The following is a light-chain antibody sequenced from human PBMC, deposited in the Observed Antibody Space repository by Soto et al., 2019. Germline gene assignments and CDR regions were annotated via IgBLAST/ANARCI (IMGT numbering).Light chain of an antibody. CDR3: SSYVGSDSFV. J-gene: IGLJ1*01. Sequence: QSVLTQPPSASGSPGQSVTISCTGTSSDVGGYNYVSWYQQHPGKAPKLIISEVTKRPSGVPDRFSGSRSGNTASLTVSGLQAEDEADYYCSSYVGSDSFVFGTGTKVTVL. V-gene: IGLV2-8*01. CDR1: SSDVGGYNY. CDR2: EVT.